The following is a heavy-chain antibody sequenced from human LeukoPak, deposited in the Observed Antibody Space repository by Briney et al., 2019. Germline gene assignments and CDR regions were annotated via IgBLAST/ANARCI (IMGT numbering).Heavy chain of an antibody. CDR3: AKGRAYGDYADV. D-gene: IGHD4-17*01. CDR1: GFTFSSYG. CDR2: ISGTSGST. V-gene: IGHV3-23*01. J-gene: IGHJ6*04. Sequence: QPGGSLRLSCAAPGFTFSSYGMSWVRQAPGKGLEWVSTISGTSGSTYHADSVKGRFTISRDNSKNTLYLQMNSLRAEDTAVYYCAKGRAYGDYADVWAKGTTVTVSS.